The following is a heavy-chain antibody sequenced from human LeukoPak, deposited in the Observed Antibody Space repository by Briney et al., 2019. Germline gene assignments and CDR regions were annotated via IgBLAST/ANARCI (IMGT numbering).Heavy chain of an antibody. D-gene: IGHD2-2*01. CDR1: GGSFSGYY. CDR3: ARHHYQLSALDY. J-gene: IGHJ4*02. V-gene: IGHV4-34*01. Sequence: PSETLSLTCAVYGGSFSGYYWSWIRQPPGKGLEWIGEINHSGSTNYNPSLKSRVTISTDTSKNQFSLRLSSVTAADTAVYYCARHHYQLSALDYWGQGTLVTVSS. CDR2: INHSGST.